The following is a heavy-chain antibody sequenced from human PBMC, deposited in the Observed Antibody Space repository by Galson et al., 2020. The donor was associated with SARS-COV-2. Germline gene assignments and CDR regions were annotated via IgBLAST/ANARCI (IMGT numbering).Heavy chain of an antibody. V-gene: IGHV3-7*01. CDR2: INKDATEK. J-gene: IGHJ4*02. CDR1: GFTFSNDW. CDR3: AREWGY. Sequence: GGSLRLSCAASGFTFSNDWMSWVRQAPGKGLEWVANINKDATEKHYVDSVKGRFTVSRDNAENSLYLQMNSLRPEDTAVYYCAREWGYWGQGALVTVSS. D-gene: IGHD1-26*01.